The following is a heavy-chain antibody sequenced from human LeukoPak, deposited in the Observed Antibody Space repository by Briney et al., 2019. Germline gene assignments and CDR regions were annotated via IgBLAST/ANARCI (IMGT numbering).Heavy chain of an antibody. CDR2: IYDNGTT. V-gene: IGHV4-59*01. Sequence: PSETLSLTCTVSGGSFGNYYWSWIRQPPGKGLGWIGYIYDNGTTNYNASLKSRVTISVDTSKNQFSLKLSSVTAADTAVYYCARDFSAAFDIWGQGTMVTVSS. CDR3: ARDFSAAFDI. CDR1: GGSFGNYY. D-gene: IGHD2/OR15-2a*01. J-gene: IGHJ3*02.